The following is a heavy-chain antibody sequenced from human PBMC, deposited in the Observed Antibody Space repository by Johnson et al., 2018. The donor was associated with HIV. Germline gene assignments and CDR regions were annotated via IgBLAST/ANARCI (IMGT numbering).Heavy chain of an antibody. CDR3: AKALSGWFDAFDI. J-gene: IGHJ3*02. V-gene: IGHV3-9*01. CDR2: ISWNSGSI. D-gene: IGHD6-19*01. CDR1: GFTFDDYA. Sequence: VQLVESGGGVVQPGGSLRLSCAASGFTFDDYAMHWVRQAPGKGLEWVSGISWNSGSIDYADSVKGRFTISRDNAKNSLYLQMNSLRAEDTALYYCAKALSGWFDAFDIWGQGTMVTVSS.